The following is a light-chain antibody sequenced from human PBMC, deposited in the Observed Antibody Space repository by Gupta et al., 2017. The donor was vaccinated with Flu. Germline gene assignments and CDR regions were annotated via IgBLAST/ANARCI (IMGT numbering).Light chain of an antibody. Sequence: DFQMTQSPSTLSASVGDRVTITCRASQNIEDWLAWYQQKPGKAPQLLIYKASKLEGAVPSRVGGSGFGTEFTLTISSLQPDDSAIYYCQNYNYHFGGGTKVEIK. J-gene: IGKJ4*01. CDR3: QNYNYH. CDR2: KAS. V-gene: IGKV1-5*03. CDR1: QNIEDW.